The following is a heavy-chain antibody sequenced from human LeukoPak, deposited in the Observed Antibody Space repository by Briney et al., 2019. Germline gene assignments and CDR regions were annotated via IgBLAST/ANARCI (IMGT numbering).Heavy chain of an antibody. V-gene: IGHV3-23*01. CDR2: MHTDGTT. CDR3: AKDLTYNDGRWEFDP. J-gene: IGHJ5*02. CDR1: GFSLSNFA. Sequence: PGGSLRLSXAASGFSLSNFAMSWVRQAPGKGLEWVSGMHTDGTTFYTDAVKNRFTMSRDKTQNTMYLQMNSLRAEDTAVYSCAKDLTYNDGRWEFDPWGQGTLVTVSS. D-gene: IGHD5-24*01.